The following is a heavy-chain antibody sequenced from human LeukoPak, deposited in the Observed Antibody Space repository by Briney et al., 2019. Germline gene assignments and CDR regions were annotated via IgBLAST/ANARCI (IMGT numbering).Heavy chain of an antibody. V-gene: IGHV1-24*01. CDR1: GYTLTELS. Sequence: GASVKVSCKVSGYTLTELSMHWVRQAPGKGLEWMGGFDPEDGETIYAQKFQGRVTMTEDTSTDTAYMELSSLRSEDTAVYYCATKSITMIVVVRDGWFDPWGQGTLVTVSS. D-gene: IGHD3-22*01. CDR2: FDPEDGET. J-gene: IGHJ5*02. CDR3: ATKSITMIVVVRDGWFDP.